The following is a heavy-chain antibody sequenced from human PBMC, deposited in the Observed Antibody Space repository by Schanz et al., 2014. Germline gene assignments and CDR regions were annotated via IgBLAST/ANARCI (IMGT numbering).Heavy chain of an antibody. D-gene: IGHD6-19*01. CDR2: ISDSGDST. Sequence: GQLVESGGGVVQPGRSLRLSCAASGFTFSSYAMHWVRQAPGKGLEWVSDISDSGDSTHYADSVKGRFTISRDNAKNSLYLQMNSLRVEDTAVYYCARDLISSGWYGWGQGTLVTVSS. CDR3: ARDLISSGWYG. CDR1: GFTFSSYA. V-gene: IGHV3-48*04. J-gene: IGHJ4*02.